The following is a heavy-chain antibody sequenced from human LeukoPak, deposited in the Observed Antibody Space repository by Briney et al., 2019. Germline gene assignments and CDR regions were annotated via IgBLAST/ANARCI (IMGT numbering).Heavy chain of an antibody. V-gene: IGHV1-69*02. CDR1: GGTFSSYT. Sequence: GASVKVSCKASGGTFSSYTISWVRQAPGQGLEWMGRIIPILGIANYAQKFQGRVTITADKSTSTAYMELSSLRSEDTAVYYCARGIPASLHLNAFDIWGQGTMVTVSS. D-gene: IGHD2-21*01. CDR2: IIPILGIA. CDR3: ARGIPASLHLNAFDI. J-gene: IGHJ3*02.